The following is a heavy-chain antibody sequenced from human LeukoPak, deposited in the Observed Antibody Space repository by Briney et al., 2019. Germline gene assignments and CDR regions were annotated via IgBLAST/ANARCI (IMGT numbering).Heavy chain of an antibody. CDR2: ISSSSSYI. V-gene: IGHV3-21*01. J-gene: IGHJ4*02. D-gene: IGHD2-15*01. Sequence: PGGSLRLSCAASGFTFSSYSMNWVRQAPGKGLEWVSSISSSSSYIYYADSVKGRFTISRDNSKNTLYLQMNSLRAEDTAVYYCAKEERDSLYYWGQGTLVTVSS. CDR1: GFTFSSYS. CDR3: AKEERDSLYY.